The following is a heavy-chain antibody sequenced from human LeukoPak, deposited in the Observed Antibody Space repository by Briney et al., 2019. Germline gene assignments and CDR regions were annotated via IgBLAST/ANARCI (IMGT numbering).Heavy chain of an antibody. CDR2: ISGSGGTT. D-gene: IGHD6-19*01. V-gene: IGHV3-23*01. CDR3: AKDQEWLVSEYYFDY. Sequence: GGSLRLSCAASGFIFSRYGMSWVRQAPGKGLEWVSAISGSGGTTYYTDSVKGRFTISRDNSKNTLYLQMNSLRAEDTAVYYCAKDQEWLVSEYYFDYWGQGTLVTVSS. J-gene: IGHJ4*02. CDR1: GFIFSRYG.